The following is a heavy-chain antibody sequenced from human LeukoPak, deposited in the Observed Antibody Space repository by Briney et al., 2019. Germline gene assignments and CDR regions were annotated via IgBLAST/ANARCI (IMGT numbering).Heavy chain of an antibody. CDR2: ISGSGGST. J-gene: IGHJ5*02. CDR1: GFTFSSYA. CDR3: AKDRVLRYFDWLFGNWFDP. Sequence: GGSLRLSCAASGFTFSSYAMSWVRQAPGKGLEWVSAISGSGGSTYYADSVKGRFTNSRDNSKNTLYLQMNSLRAEDTAVYYCAKDRVLRYFDWLFGNWFDPWGQGTLVTVSS. D-gene: IGHD3-9*01. V-gene: IGHV3-23*01.